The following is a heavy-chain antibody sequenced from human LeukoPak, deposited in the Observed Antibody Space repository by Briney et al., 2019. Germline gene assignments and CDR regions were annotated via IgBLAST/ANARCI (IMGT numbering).Heavy chain of an antibody. CDR2: ISGSGGST. CDR3: AKNKGIFDY. V-gene: IGHV3-23*01. Sequence: PGGSLRLSCAASGFTFSSYWVHWVRQAPGKGLEWVSAISGSGGSTYYADSVKGRFTISRDNSKNTLYLQMNSLRAEDTAVYYCAKNKGIFDYWGQGTLVTVSS. CDR1: GFTFSSYW. J-gene: IGHJ4*02.